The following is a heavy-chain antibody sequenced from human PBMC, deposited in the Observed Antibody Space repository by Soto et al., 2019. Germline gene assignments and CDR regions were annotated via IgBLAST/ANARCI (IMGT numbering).Heavy chain of an antibody. Sequence: QVQLVESGGGVVQPGGSLRLSCTTSGFTFNTYGMHWVRQAPGKGLEWVAIIWCDGSNKYYADSVKGRFTISRDNSKNTMYLQMNSLSAEDTALYYCARADCTGAYCYSWPFNYGVDVWGQGTTVTVSS. CDR2: IWCDGSNK. D-gene: IGHD2-15*01. CDR1: GFTFNTYG. CDR3: ARADCTGAYCYSWPFNYGVDV. V-gene: IGHV3-33*08. J-gene: IGHJ6*02.